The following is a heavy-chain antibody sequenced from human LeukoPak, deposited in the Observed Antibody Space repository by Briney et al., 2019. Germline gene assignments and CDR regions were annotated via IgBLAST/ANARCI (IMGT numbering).Heavy chain of an antibody. V-gene: IGHV4-39*01. CDR3: ARHATYEFWSGYSKLYFDY. CDR1: GGSISSSSYY. CDR2: IYYSGST. D-gene: IGHD3-3*01. J-gene: IGHJ4*02. Sequence: SDTLSLTCTVSGGSISSSSYYWGWIRQPPGEGLEWIGSIYYSGSTYYNPSLKSRVTISLDTSKNQSSLKLRSVTAADTAVYYCARHATYEFWSGYSKLYFDYWGQGTLVTVSS.